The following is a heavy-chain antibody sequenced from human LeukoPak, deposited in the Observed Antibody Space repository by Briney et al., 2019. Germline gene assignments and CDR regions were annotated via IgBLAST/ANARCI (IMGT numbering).Heavy chain of an antibody. CDR2: ISGSGGST. CDR1: GFSFSSNA. J-gene: IGHJ4*02. Sequence: PGGSLRLSCAASGFSFSSNAMTWVRQAPGNGLEWVSGISGSGGSTYYADSVKGRFTISRDNSKNTLYLQMSSLRAEDTAIYYCTRRGSSGRSDDFWGQGTLVTVSS. D-gene: IGHD6-25*01. CDR3: TRRGSSGRSDDF. V-gene: IGHV3-23*01.